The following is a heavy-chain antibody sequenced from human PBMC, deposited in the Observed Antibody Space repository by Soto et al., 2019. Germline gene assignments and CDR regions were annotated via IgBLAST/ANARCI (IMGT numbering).Heavy chain of an antibody. CDR1: EFTFSSYA. D-gene: IGHD2-8*01. CDR2: VSNDGSNK. CDR3: AKDQSTNSRCYHASDV. V-gene: IGHV3-30*18. J-gene: IGHJ6*02. Sequence: QVQLVESGGGVVQPGESLRLSCAASEFTFSSYAMHWVRQAPGKGLEWVAVVSNDGSNKYYADSVKGRFTISRDNSKNTLNLQMTSLRAEDTAVYYCAKDQSTNSRCYHASDVWGQGTTVSVSS.